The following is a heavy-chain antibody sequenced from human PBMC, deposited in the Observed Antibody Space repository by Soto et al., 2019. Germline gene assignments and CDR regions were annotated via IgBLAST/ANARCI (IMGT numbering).Heavy chain of an antibody. J-gene: IGHJ4*02. D-gene: IGHD3-10*01. CDR2: IYWDDDR. Sequence: QVTLKASGPALVKSTQTLTLTRTFSGFSLSTSGVGVGWMSQAPGKALEWLAVIYWDDDRRYRPSVESRVTITKDTSKDHVVLTMTTMDPVDTATYYCAHSSYYGLGTLDYWGQGTLVTVSS. V-gene: IGHV2-5*09. CDR3: AHSSYYGLGTLDY. CDR1: GFSLSTSGVG.